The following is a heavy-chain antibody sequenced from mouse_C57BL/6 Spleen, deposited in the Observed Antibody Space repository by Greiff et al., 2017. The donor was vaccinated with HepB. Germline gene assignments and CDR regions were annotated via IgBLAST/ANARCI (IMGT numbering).Heavy chain of an antibody. CDR3: AIYDYDTFAY. V-gene: IGHV1-69*01. Sequence: QVQLQQPGAELVMPGASVKLSCKASGYTFTSYWMHWVKQRPGQGLEWIGEIDPSDSYTNYNQKFKGKSTLTVDKSSSTAYMQLSSLTSEDSAVYYCAIYDYDTFAYWGQGTLVTVSA. CDR2: IDPSDSYT. CDR1: GYTFTSYW. D-gene: IGHD2-4*01. J-gene: IGHJ3*01.